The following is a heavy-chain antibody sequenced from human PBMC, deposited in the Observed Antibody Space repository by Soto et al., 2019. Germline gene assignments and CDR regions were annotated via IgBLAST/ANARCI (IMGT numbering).Heavy chain of an antibody. CDR3: ARAYDFWSGYYSYYYYYYMDV. CDR1: GYTFTSYD. D-gene: IGHD3-3*01. CDR2: MNPNSGNT. V-gene: IGHV1-8*01. J-gene: IGHJ6*03. Sequence: SVKVSCKASGYTFTSYDINWVRQATGQGLEWMGWMNPNSGNTGYAQKFQGRVTMTRNTSISTAYMELSSLRSEDTAVYYCARAYDFWSGYYSYYYYYYMDVWGKGTTVTVSS.